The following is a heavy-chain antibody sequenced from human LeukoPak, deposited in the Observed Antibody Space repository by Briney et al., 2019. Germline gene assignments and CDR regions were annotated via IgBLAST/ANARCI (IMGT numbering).Heavy chain of an antibody. J-gene: IGHJ4*02. CDR3: ARGWAQKYQLLGHTPRYFDY. Sequence: SETLSLTCAVYGGSFSGYYWSWIRQPPGKGLEWIGEINHSGSTNYNPSLKSRVTISVDTSKNQFSLKLSSVTAADTAVYYCARGWAQKYQLLGHTPRYFDYWGQGTLATVSS. CDR1: GGSFSGYY. CDR2: INHSGST. D-gene: IGHD2-2*01. V-gene: IGHV4-34*01.